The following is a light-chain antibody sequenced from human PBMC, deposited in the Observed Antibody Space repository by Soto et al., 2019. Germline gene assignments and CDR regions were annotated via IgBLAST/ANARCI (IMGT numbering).Light chain of an antibody. J-gene: IGKJ1*01. CDR2: KAS. Sequence: DIQMTQSPSTLSASIGDRVTITCRASQSIDSLLAWYQQKPGKAPKLLIYKASSLQTGGPSRFSAIGSGTAITLTFSTLQLDDFATYYCQHYNSYSRTFGQGTKVEVK. CDR3: QHYNSYSRT. CDR1: QSIDSL. V-gene: IGKV1-5*03.